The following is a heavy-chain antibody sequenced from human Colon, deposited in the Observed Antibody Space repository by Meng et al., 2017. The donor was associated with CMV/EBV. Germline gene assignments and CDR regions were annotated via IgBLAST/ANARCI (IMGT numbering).Heavy chain of an antibody. CDR1: GFTVSDNY. Sequence: GGSLRLSCAASGFTVSDNYMIWVRQAPGKGLEWVSVIYSRGNTYYAESVKGRFTISRDNSKNTLYLQMDSLRPDDTAVYFCARTLVVFGISGTYTNYFDSWGQGAMVTVSS. J-gene: IGHJ4*02. CDR2: IYSRGNT. V-gene: IGHV3-53*01. D-gene: IGHD1-26*01. CDR3: ARTLVVFGISGTYTNYFDS.